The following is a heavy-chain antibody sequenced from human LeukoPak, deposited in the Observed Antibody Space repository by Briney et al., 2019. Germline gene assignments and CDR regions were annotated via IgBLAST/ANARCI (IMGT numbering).Heavy chain of an antibody. V-gene: IGHV3-48*04. J-gene: IGHJ4*02. CDR2: INTGSTTI. D-gene: IGHD6-13*01. CDR3: ARDLIAATDF. CDR1: GFPFSSYT. Sequence: GGSLRLSRAASGFPFSSYTMNWVRQAPGRGLEWVSYINTGSTTIYYADSVKGRFTTSRDNAKNSLFLRMNSLRAEDTAVYYCARDLIAATDFWGQGTLVTVSS.